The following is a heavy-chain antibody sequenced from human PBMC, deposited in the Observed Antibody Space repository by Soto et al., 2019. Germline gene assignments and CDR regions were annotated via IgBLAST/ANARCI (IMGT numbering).Heavy chain of an antibody. D-gene: IGHD3-9*01. Sequence: QVQLVQSGAEVKKPGASVKVSCKASGYTFTSYGISWVRQAPGQGLEWMGWISAYNGNTNYAQKLQGRVTMTTDTPTSTAYMELRSLRSDDTAVYYCARAHWLLRPAEYFQHWGQGTLVTVSS. J-gene: IGHJ1*01. CDR1: GYTFTSYG. V-gene: IGHV1-18*01. CDR2: ISAYNGNT. CDR3: ARAHWLLRPAEYFQH.